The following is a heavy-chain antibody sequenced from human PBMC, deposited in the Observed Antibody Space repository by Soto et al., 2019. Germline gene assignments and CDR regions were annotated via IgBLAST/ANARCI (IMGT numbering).Heavy chain of an antibody. Sequence: EVQLEESGGGLVQPGGSLRLSCAASGFTLSSFALNWVRQAPGKGLEWVSYIGATSSSGSNFYYAASVKGRFTISRDSAKNSLFLQMNSLRDEDTAIYYCARGGKVPSYYGIDVWGQGTTVTVSS. V-gene: IGHV3-48*03. J-gene: IGHJ6*02. CDR1: GFTLSSFA. CDR2: IGATSSSGSNF. CDR3: ARGGKVPSYYGIDV. D-gene: IGHD3-16*01.